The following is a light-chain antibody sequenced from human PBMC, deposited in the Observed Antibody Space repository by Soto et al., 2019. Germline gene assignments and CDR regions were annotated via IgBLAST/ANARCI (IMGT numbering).Light chain of an antibody. Sequence: EIVLTQSPPTLSLSPGERATLSCRASQSVSSYLAWYQQKPGQAPRLLIYDASNRATGIPARFSGSGSGTDFTLTISSLEPEDFAVYYCQQRSNWPLFTFGPWTKVDIK. V-gene: IGKV3-11*01. CDR1: QSVSSY. J-gene: IGKJ3*01. CDR2: DAS. CDR3: QQRSNWPLFT.